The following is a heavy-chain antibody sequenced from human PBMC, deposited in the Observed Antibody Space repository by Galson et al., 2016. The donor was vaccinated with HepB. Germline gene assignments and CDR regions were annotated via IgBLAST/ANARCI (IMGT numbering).Heavy chain of an antibody. Sequence: SLRLSCAASGFNVSSYYLSWVRQAPGKGLEWVSVFYTDGSTYYADSVEGRFTISRDNSKSTLYLQMNSLRAEDTAVYFCARLYSGDYFDYWGQGTLVIVSS. CDR1: GFNVSSYY. V-gene: IGHV3-53*01. D-gene: IGHD4-17*01. J-gene: IGHJ4*02. CDR3: ARLYSGDYFDY. CDR2: FYTDGST.